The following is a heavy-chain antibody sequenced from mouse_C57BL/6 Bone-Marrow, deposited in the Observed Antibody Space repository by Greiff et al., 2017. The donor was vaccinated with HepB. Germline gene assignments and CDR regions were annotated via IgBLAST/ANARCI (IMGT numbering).Heavy chain of an antibody. CDR1: GYTFTGYW. V-gene: IGHV1-9*01. D-gene: IGHD1-1*01. J-gene: IGHJ1*03. CDR2: ILPGSGST. CDR3: ERTERTRVVATLDFDV. Sequence: QVQLQQSGAELMKPGASVKLSCKATGYTFTGYWIEWVKQRPGHGLEWIGEILPGSGSTNYNEKFKGKATFTADTSSNTAYMQLSSLTTEDSAIYYCERTERTRVVATLDFDVWGTGTPVTVPS.